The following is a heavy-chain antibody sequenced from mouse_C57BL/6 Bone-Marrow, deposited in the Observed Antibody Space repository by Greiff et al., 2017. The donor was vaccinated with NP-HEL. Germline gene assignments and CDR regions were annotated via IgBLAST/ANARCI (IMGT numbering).Heavy chain of an antibody. CDR2: IWPGDGDT. CDR3: AIDGATMITTGYYYALDY. Sequence: QVQLQQSGPELVKPGASVKISCKASGYAFSSSWMNWVKQRPGKGLEWIGRIWPGDGDTNYNGKFKGKATLTADKSYSTAYMQLSSLTSKDSAVYFCAIDGATMITTGYYYALDYWGQGTSVTVSS. D-gene: IGHD2-4*01. V-gene: IGHV1-82*01. J-gene: IGHJ4*01. CDR1: GYAFSSSW.